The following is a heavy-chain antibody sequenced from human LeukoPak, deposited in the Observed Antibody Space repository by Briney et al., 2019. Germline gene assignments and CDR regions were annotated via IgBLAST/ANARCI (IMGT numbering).Heavy chain of an antibody. D-gene: IGHD5-18*01. CDR1: GFTFSSYS. J-gene: IGHJ4*02. CDR3: ARVGFGYHYFDY. V-gene: IGHV3-48*04. Sequence: GGSLRLSCAASGFTFSSYSMNWVRQAPGKGLEWVSYISSSGSTIYYADSVKGRFTISRDNAKNSLYLQMNSLRAEGTAVYYCARVGFGYHYFDYWGQGTLVTVSS. CDR2: ISSSGSTI.